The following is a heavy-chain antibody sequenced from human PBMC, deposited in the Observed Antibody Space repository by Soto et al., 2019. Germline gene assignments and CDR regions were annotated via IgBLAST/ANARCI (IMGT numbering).Heavy chain of an antibody. CDR2: INPSGGST. CDR1: GYTFTSYY. D-gene: IGHD6-13*01. Sequence: QVQLVQSGAEVKKPGASVKVSCKASGYTFTSYYMHWVRQAPGQGLERMGIINPSGGSTSYAQKFQCRVTMTRDMSTSTAFMELSSLRSEDPAVYCCARVGSVAGTPHYIDVWCKGPTVTVSS. J-gene: IGHJ6*03. CDR3: ARVGSVAGTPHYIDV. V-gene: IGHV1-46*03.